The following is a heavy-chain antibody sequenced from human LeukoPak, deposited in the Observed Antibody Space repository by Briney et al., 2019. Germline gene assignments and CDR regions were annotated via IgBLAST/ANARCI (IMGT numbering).Heavy chain of an antibody. J-gene: IGHJ5*02. CDR1: GYTFTSYG. Sequence: ASVKVSCKASGYTFTSYGISWVRQAPGQGLEWTGWISAYNGNTNYAQKLQGRVTMTTDTSTSTAYMELRSLRSDDTAVYYCARHYCSSTSCYSWFDPWGQGTLVTVSS. CDR2: ISAYNGNT. V-gene: IGHV1-18*01. D-gene: IGHD2-2*02. CDR3: ARHYCSSTSCYSWFDP.